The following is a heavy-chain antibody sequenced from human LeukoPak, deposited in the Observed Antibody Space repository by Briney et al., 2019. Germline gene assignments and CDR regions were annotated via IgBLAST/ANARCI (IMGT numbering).Heavy chain of an antibody. CDR2: IRGIGGST. J-gene: IGHJ4*02. V-gene: IGHV3-23*01. D-gene: IGHD2-2*01. Sequence: GGSLRLSCAASGFTFSSYAMSWVRQDPGKGLEWVSAIRGIGGSTYSAPSVKGRFTISRDNSKNTLYLQMNSLRAEDTAVYYCAKGYCSSTSCYADYFDYWGQGTLVTVSS. CDR1: GFTFSSYA. CDR3: AKGYCSSTSCYADYFDY.